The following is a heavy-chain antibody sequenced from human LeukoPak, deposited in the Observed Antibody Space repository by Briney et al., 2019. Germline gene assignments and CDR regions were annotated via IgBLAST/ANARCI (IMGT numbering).Heavy chain of an antibody. CDR2: IYYSGST. D-gene: IGHD2-8*01. V-gene: IGHV4-39*07. Sequence: SETLSLTCTVSGGSISSSSYYWGWIRQPPGKGLEWIGSIYYSGSTSYNPSLKSRATISIDTSKNQFSLKLISVTAADTAVYYCAREGFGPSGTKAYWGQGTLVTVSS. CDR3: AREGFGPSGTKAY. J-gene: IGHJ4*02. CDR1: GGSISSSSYY.